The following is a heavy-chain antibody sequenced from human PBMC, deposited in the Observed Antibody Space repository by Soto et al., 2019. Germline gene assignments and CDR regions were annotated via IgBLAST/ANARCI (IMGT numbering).Heavy chain of an antibody. CDR1: GGSISDYY. CDR2: ILYTGYT. V-gene: IGHV4-59*01. CDR3: SRERGQWLGALLPHGWFEP. D-gene: IGHD2-2*01. Sequence: PSETLSLTCTVSGGSISDYYWSWIRQPPGKGLEWIGYILYTGYTNYNPSLKSRITISIDTSRNQFSLRLSSVTTADRGVYYCSRERGQWLGALLPHGWFEPWSQGTLVTVSS. J-gene: IGHJ5*02.